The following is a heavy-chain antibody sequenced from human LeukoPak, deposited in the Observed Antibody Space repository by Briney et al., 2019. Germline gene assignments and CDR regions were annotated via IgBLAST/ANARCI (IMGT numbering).Heavy chain of an antibody. J-gene: IGHJ4*02. V-gene: IGHV3-7*01. CDR1: GITLSVYW. CDR3: ARSGSGYFDY. Sequence: PGGSLRLSCAASGITLSVYWMSWVRQAPGKGLEWVANIKQDGSEKYYRDSVQGRFTISRDNAKNSLYLQMNRRKAEEKAVYYCARSGSGYFDYWGQGSLVTVSS. CDR2: IKQDGSEK.